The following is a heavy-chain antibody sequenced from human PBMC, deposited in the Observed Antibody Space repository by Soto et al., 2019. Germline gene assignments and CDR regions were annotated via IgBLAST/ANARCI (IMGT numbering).Heavy chain of an antibody. J-gene: IGHJ5*02. V-gene: IGHV4-39*01. Sequence: SETLSLTCTVSGGSISSSSYYWGWIRQPPGKGLEWIGSIYYSGSTYYNPSLKSRVTISVDTSKNQFSLKLSSVTAADTAVYYCERHVGHLGLTWFDPWGQGTLVTVSS. D-gene: IGHD3-16*01. CDR2: IYYSGST. CDR3: ERHVGHLGLTWFDP. CDR1: GGSISSSSYY.